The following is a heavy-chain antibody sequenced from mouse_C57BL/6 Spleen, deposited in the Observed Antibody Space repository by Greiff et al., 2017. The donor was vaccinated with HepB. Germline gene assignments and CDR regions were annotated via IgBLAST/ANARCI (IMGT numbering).Heavy chain of an antibody. J-gene: IGHJ1*03. CDR1: GFTFSSYT. CDR3: ARHQKWYFDV. Sequence: EVKLMESGGGLVKPGGSLKLSCAASGFTFSSYTMSWVRQTPEKRLEWVATISGGGGNTYYPDSVKGRFTISRDNAKNTLYLQMSSLRSEDTALYYCARHQKWYFDVWGTGTTVTVSS. CDR2: ISGGGGNT. V-gene: IGHV5-9*01.